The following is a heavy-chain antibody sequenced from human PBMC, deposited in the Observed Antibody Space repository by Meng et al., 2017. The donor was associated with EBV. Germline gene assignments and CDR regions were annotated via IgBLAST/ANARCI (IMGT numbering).Heavy chain of an antibody. D-gene: IGHD3-10*01. CDR3: ASESGRGYTPDY. J-gene: IGHJ4*02. CDR2: FLPRLGAP. CDR1: GGPFKYYA. V-gene: IGHV1-69*01. Sequence: GQLVQSVAVVKKPGSSVKVSCKTSGGPFKYYAISWVRQAPGQGLEWLGGFLPRLGAPNYAQKFHGRVKITADESTSTHYMDLSSLRSEDTAIYYCASESGRGYTPDYWGQGTLVTVSS.